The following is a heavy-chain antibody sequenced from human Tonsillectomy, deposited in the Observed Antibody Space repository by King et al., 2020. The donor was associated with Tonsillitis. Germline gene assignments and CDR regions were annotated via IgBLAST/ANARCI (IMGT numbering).Heavy chain of an antibody. CDR2: IIPILGIA. D-gene: IGHD5-24*01. CDR1: GGTFSSYA. J-gene: IGHJ3*02. CDR3: AREGGWLQSHAFDI. V-gene: IGHV1-69*04. Sequence: QLVQSGAEVKKPGSSVKVSCKASGGTFSSYAISWVRQAPGQGLEWMGRIIPILGIANYAQKFRGRVTITADKSTSTAYMELSSLRSEDTAVYYCAREGGWLQSHAFDIWGQGTMVTVSS.